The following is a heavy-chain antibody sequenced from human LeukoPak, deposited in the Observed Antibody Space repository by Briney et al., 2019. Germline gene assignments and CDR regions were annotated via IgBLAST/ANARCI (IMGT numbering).Heavy chain of an antibody. CDR3: AKEEQSFQFDY. Sequence: GGSLRLSCAASGFDFSSNWMHWVRHAPGQGLVWVSRIKGDGISTNYADSVKGRFTISRDIAKNTLYLQMNSLRAEDTAVYYCAKEEQSFQFDYWGQGTLVTVSS. CDR1: GFDFSSNW. CDR2: IKGDGIST. V-gene: IGHV3-74*01. D-gene: IGHD1-26*01. J-gene: IGHJ4*02.